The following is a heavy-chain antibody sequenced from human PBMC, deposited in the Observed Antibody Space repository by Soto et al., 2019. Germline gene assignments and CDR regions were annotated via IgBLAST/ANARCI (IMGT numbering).Heavy chain of an antibody. J-gene: IGHJ6*02. CDR1: GYTFTGYY. V-gene: IGHV1-2*02. CDR3: ARGYCSSTSCYFRMDV. CDR2: INPNSGGT. D-gene: IGHD2-2*01. Sequence: ASVKVSCKASGYTFTGYYMHWVRQAPGQGLEWMGWINPNSGGTNYAQKFQGRVTMTRDTSISTAYMELSRLRSDDTAVYYCARGYCSSTSCYFRMDVWGRGTTVTVSS.